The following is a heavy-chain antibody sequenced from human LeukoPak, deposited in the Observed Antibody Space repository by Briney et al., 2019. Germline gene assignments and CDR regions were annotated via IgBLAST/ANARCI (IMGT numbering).Heavy chain of an antibody. CDR2: IYHSGST. Sequence: SETLSLTCTVSGGSISSSSYYWGWIRQPPGKGLEWIGYIYHSGSTYYNPSLKSRVTISVDTSKNQFSLKLTSVTAADTAVYYCAKQTGSGLFILPGGQGTLVTVSS. CDR3: AKQTGSGLFILP. CDR1: GGSISSSSYY. J-gene: IGHJ4*02. D-gene: IGHD3/OR15-3a*01. V-gene: IGHV4-39*01.